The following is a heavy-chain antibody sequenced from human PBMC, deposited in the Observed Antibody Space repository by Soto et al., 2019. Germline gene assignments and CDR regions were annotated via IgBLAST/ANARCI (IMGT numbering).Heavy chain of an antibody. D-gene: IGHD6-19*01. CDR1: GGSISSYY. CDR3: ARAGGQWLAPAGGGMDV. V-gene: IGHV4-59*01. Sequence: PSETLSLTCTVSGGSISSYYWSWIRQPPGKGLEWIGYIYYSGSTNYNPSLKSRVTISVDTSRNQFSLKLSSVTAADTAVYYCARAGGQWLAPAGGGMDVWGQGTTVTVSS. J-gene: IGHJ6*02. CDR2: IYYSGST.